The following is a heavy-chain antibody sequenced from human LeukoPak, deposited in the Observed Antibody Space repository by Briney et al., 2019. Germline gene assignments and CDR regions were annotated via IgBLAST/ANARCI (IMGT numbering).Heavy chain of an antibody. V-gene: IGHV3-11*06. J-gene: IGHJ3*02. CDR3: ARDRRPLSFDI. CDR1: GFTFSDYY. D-gene: IGHD3-16*01. Sequence: PGGSLRLSCAASGFTFSDYYMSWIRQAPGKGLEWVSYISSSSSYTNYADSVKGRFTISRDNAKNALYLQMNSLRAEDTAVYYCARDRRPLSFDIRGQGTMVTVFS. CDR2: ISSSSSYT.